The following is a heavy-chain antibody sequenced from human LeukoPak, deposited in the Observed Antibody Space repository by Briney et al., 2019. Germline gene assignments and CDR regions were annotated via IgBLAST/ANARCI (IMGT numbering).Heavy chain of an antibody. J-gene: IGHJ4*02. D-gene: IGHD6-13*01. CDR1: GYTFTSYG. CDR2: ISAYNGNT. CDR3: ARASLPHSSSWYTFDY. V-gene: IGHV1-18*01. Sequence: GASVKVSCKASGYTFTSYGISWVRQAPGQGLEWMGWISAYNGNTNYAQKLQGRVTMTTDTSTSTAYMELRSLRSDDTAVYYCARASLPHSSSWYTFDYWGQGTLVTVSS.